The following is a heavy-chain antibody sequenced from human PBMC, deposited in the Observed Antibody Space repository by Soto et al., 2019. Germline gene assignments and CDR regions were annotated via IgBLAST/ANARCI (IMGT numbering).Heavy chain of an antibody. CDR2: INEHGSET. CDR3: LSFWTDS. CDR1: GFAFSNYW. D-gene: IGHD1-1*01. Sequence: PGGSLRLSCAAPGFAFSNYWMNWVRQAPGKGLEWVANINEHGSETHYVDSVKGRFTVSRDNAKNSLYLQMNSLRAEDTAVYYCLSFWTDSWGQGSLVTVSS. J-gene: IGHJ4*02. V-gene: IGHV3-7*03.